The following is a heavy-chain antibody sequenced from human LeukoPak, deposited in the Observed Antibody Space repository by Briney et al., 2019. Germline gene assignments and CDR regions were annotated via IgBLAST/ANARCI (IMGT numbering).Heavy chain of an antibody. D-gene: IGHD6-13*01. CDR1: GFIFSNYA. J-gene: IGHJ4*02. CDR2: ILSGGDIT. Sequence: GGSLRLSCEASGFIFSNYAMNWVRQAPGKGLEWVSAILSGGDITSYADSVRGRFTISRDNSKNTLYLEMNSLRAEDTAMYYCAKRAAAGHFDYWGQGTLVTVSS. V-gene: IGHV3-23*01. CDR3: AKRAAAGHFDY.